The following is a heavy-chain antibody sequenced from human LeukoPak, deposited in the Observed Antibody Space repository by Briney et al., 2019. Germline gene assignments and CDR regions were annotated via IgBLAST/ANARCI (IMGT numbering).Heavy chain of an antibody. J-gene: IGHJ5*02. Sequence: PGGSLRLSCAASGFTFHDDGLSWVRQVPGKGLEWVSGISWRGDSTSYADSVEGRFTVSRDNAKNSLYPQMDSLRVEDTALYYCARELVIARADEKTTKWLDRWGQGTLVTVSS. V-gene: IGHV3-20*04. CDR3: ARELVIARADEKTTKWLDR. CDR1: GFTFHDDG. CDR2: ISWRGDST. D-gene: IGHD1-1*01.